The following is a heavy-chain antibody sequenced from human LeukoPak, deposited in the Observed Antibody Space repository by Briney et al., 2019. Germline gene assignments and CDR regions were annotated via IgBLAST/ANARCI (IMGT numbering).Heavy chain of an antibody. CDR1: GFTFSSYW. CDR3: ARPRYGSGSYYLD. V-gene: IGHV3-7*01. CDR2: IKQDGSEK. J-gene: IGHJ4*02. Sequence: GGSLRLSCAASGFTFSSYWMSWVRQAPGKGLEWVANIKQDGSEKYYVDSVKGRFTISRDNAKNSLYLQMNSLRAEDTAVYYCARPRYGSGSYYLDWGQGTLVTVSS. D-gene: IGHD3-10*01.